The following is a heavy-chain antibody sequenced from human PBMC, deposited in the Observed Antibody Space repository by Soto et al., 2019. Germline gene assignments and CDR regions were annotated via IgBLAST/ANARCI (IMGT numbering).Heavy chain of an antibody. J-gene: IGHJ4*02. CDR2: ISYDGSNK. V-gene: IGHV3-30-3*01. D-gene: IGHD5-18*01. CDR1: GFTFSSYA. CDR3: ARDLSDTAMVTTGFDY. Sequence: QVQLVESGGGVVQPGRSLRLSCAASGFTFSSYAMHWVRQAPGKGLEWVAVISYDGSNKYYADSVKGRFTISRDNSKNTLDLQMNSLRAEDTAVYYCARDLSDTAMVTTGFDYWGQGTLVTVSS.